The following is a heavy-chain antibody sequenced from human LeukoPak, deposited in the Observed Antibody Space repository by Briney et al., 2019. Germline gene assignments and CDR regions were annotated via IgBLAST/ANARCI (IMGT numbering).Heavy chain of an antibody. CDR3: ARIDLGDDAFDI. Sequence: SQTLSLTCTVSGGSISSGGYYWSWIRQHPGKGLEWIGYIYYSGSTYYNPSLKSRVTISVDTSKNQFSLKLSSVTAADTAVYYCARIDLGDDAFDIWGQGTMVTVSS. CDR1: GGSISSGGYY. CDR2: IYYSGST. V-gene: IGHV4-31*03. J-gene: IGHJ3*02.